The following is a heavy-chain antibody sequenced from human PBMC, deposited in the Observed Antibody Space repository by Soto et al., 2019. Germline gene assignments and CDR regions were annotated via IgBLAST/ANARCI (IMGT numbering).Heavy chain of an antibody. J-gene: IGHJ6*02. CDR2: IYYSGST. D-gene: IGHD1-26*01. CDR3: ARQKSGYSGSYHTNYYYYGMDV. CDR1: GGSISSSSYS. Sequence: PSETLSPTSTVSGGSISSSSYSGCWIRQPPGKGLEWIGSIYYSGSTYYNPSLKSRVTISVDTSKNQFSLKLSSVTAADTAVYYCARQKSGYSGSYHTNYYYYGMDVWGQGTTVT. V-gene: IGHV4-39*01.